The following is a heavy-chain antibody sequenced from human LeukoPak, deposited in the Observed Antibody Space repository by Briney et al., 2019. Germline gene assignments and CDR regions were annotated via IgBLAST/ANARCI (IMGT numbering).Heavy chain of an antibody. CDR1: GYTFTSYD. V-gene: IGHV1-8*01. CDR3: ARIYYDILTGYRRFDP. J-gene: IGHJ5*02. Sequence: ASVKVSCKASGYTFTSYDINWVRQATGQGLEWMGWMNPNSGNTGYAQKFQGRVTMTRNTSISTAYMELSSLRFEDTAVYYCARIYYDILTGYRRFDPWGQGTLVTVSS. D-gene: IGHD3-9*01. CDR2: MNPNSGNT.